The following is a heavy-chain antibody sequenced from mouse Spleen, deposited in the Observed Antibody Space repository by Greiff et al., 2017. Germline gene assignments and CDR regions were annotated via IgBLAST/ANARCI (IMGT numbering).Heavy chain of an antibody. Sequence: VQLQQPGAELVMPGASVKLSCKASGYTFTSYWMHWVKQRPGQGLEWIGEIDPSDSYTNYNQKFKGKATLTVDKSSSTAYMQLSSLTSEDSAVYYCARGRLGQGFDYWGQGTTLTVSS. CDR2: IDPSDSYT. D-gene: IGHD3-3*01. CDR3: ARGRLGQGFDY. CDR1: GYTFTSYW. J-gene: IGHJ2*01. V-gene: IGHV1-69*01.